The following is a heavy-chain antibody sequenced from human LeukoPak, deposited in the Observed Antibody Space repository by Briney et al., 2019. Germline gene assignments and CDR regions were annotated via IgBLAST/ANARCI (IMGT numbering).Heavy chain of an antibody. Sequence: PGGSLRLSCAASGFTFSSYWMHWVRQSPGKGLVWVSRIKSDESDTTFADFVKGRFTISRDNAKNTLYLQMNSLRAEDTAVYYCARESLGGGSSWYRALDIWGQGTMVTVSS. V-gene: IGHV3-74*01. CDR3: ARESLGGGSSWYRALDI. D-gene: IGHD6-13*01. CDR1: GFTFSSYW. CDR2: IKSDESDT. J-gene: IGHJ3*02.